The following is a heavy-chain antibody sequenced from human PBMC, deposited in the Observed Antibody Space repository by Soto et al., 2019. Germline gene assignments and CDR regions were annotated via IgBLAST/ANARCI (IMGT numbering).Heavy chain of an antibody. J-gene: IGHJ2*01. D-gene: IGHD1-26*01. CDR3: AREDLNGNFDL. Sequence: QVQLQESGPGLVRPSETLSLICTVSGGSLSGSNYYWSWIRQPPGKGLEWLGYIYYTGYINYNPSLKGRVTVSLDTSQNQFALKLTSVTTADTAFYYCAREDLNGNFDLWGRGTLVTVSS. V-gene: IGHV4-61*01. CDR2: IYYTGYI. CDR1: GGSLSGSNYY.